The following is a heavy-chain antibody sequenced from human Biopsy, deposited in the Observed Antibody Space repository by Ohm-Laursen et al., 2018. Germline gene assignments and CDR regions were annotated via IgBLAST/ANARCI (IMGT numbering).Heavy chain of an antibody. CDR1: GASMPGCI. J-gene: IGHJ3*01. V-gene: IGHV4-4*07. D-gene: IGHD3-10*01. CDR3: AREDAGLLPALDL. Sequence: VTLSLTCTVSGASMPGCIWIWVRQPAGKGLEWIGHNYTIGDTTYNPSLESRVNMSLDTSENHCFLKMTSLTAADTAVYFCAREDAGLLPALDLWGQGTMVTVSS. CDR2: NYTIGDT.